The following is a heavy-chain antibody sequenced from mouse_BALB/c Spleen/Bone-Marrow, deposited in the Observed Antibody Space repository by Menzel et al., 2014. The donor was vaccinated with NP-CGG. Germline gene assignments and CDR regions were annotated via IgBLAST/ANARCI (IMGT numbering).Heavy chain of an antibody. Sequence: EVQLQQSGLELVKPGASVKMSCKASGYTFTDYYMDWVKQSHGESFEWIGRVNPYNGGTSYNQKFKGKATLTVDKSSSTAYMELNSLTSEDSAVYYCAREGTTVVAYYFDYWGQGTTLTVSS. CDR2: VNPYNGGT. J-gene: IGHJ2*01. V-gene: IGHV1-19*01. CDR3: AREGTTVVAYYFDY. CDR1: GYTFTDYY. D-gene: IGHD1-1*01.